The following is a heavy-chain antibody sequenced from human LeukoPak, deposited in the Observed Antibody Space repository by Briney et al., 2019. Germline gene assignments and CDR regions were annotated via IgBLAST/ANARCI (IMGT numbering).Heavy chain of an antibody. CDR1: GGSFSSYY. J-gene: IGHJ4*02. CDR3: ARGGYPGPFDY. V-gene: IGHV4-59*10. D-gene: IGHD3-16*01. Sequence: SETLSLTCAVYGGSFSSYYWSWIRQPAGKGLEWIGRIYTSGSTNYNPSLKSRVTMSVDTSKNQFSLKLSAVTAADTAVYYCARGGYPGPFDYWGQGTLVTVSS. CDR2: IYTSGST.